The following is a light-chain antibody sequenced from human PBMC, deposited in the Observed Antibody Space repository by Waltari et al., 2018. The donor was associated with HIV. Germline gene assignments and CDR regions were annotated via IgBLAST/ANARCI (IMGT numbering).Light chain of an antibody. J-gene: IGKJ3*01. CDR2: GAS. V-gene: IGKV3-20*01. CDR3: QQYHQWPPRLP. Sequence: EIVLTQSPGTLSLSPGERATLSCRASQSVSSSYLAWYQQKPGQAPRLLIYGASSRATGIPDRFSGSGSGTDFTLTISRLEPEDFAVYYCQQYHQWPPRLPFGPGTKVEIK. CDR1: QSVSSSY.